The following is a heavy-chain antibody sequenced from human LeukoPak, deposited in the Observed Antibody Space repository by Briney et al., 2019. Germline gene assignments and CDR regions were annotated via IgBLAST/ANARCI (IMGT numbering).Heavy chain of an antibody. CDR2: IGAGGTFT. V-gene: IGHV3-23*01. J-gene: IGHJ4*02. CDR1: GFTFSSYA. CDR3: AKDQKSIAATGYDY. Sequence: GGSLRLSCTASGFTFSSYAMNWVRQAPGKGLEWVSGIGAGGTFTYYADSVKGRFTIFRDNSKNTLFLQMNSLRADDTAVYFCAKDQKSIAATGYDYWGQGTLVTVSS. D-gene: IGHD6-13*01.